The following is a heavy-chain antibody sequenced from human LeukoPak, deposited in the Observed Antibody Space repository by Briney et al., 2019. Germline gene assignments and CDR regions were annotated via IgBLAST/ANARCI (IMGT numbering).Heavy chain of an antibody. CDR3: ARYSGGSFPSWLDP. CDR1: GFAFSIYW. CDR2: IKQDGSEK. Sequence: GRSLRLSCAASGFAFSIYWMSWVRHAPGERLERVANIKQDGSEKNYVDSVKGRFTISRDHPKNTLYLQMNRLRVEDRAVYSCARYSGGSFPSWLDPWGQGTLVTVSS. V-gene: IGHV3-7*01. J-gene: IGHJ5*02. D-gene: IGHD6-19*01.